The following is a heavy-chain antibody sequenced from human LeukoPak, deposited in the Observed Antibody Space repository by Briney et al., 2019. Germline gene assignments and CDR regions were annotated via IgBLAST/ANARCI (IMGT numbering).Heavy chain of an antibody. Sequence: GGSLRLSYAGSGFTFSFYSLNWVRQAPGRGLEWVSFISGSGSDIFYADSVKGRFTISRDNAKNSVSLQMDSLRGDDTAVYYCARDIGGSYSAIDYWGRGTLVTVSS. CDR3: ARDIGGSYSAIDY. CDR2: ISGSGSDI. J-gene: IGHJ4*02. V-gene: IGHV3-21*05. CDR1: GFTFSFYS. D-gene: IGHD1-26*01.